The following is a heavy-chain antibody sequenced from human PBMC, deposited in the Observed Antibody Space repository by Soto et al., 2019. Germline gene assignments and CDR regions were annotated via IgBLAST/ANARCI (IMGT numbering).Heavy chain of an antibody. CDR1: GYTFTSYA. Sequence: ASVKVSCKASGYTFTSYAMHWVRQAPGQRLEWMGWINAGNGNTKYSQKFQGRVTITRDTSASTAYMELSSLRSEDTAVYYCARGLKVGVVTAKICPALKMSSRCFNYWGQGTLVTVSS. CDR2: INAGNGNT. CDR3: ARGLKVGVVTAKICPALKMSSRCFNY. V-gene: IGHV1-3*01. J-gene: IGHJ4*02. D-gene: IGHD2-21*02.